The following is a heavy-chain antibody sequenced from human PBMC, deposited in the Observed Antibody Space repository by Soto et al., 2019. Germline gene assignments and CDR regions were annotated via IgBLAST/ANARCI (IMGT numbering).Heavy chain of an antibody. Sequence: TLSLTCTVYGGSLSYGGISWSWIRQSPGKGLEWIGYISRLDNPYFHPSFKSRVTMSIDRSRNQFYLNLSSMTAADRAVYYCARGAGYDPFDYWGQGVLVTVSS. CDR3: ARGAGYDPFDY. J-gene: IGHJ4*02. D-gene: IGHD5-12*01. CDR2: ISRLDNP. CDR1: GGSLSYGGIS. V-gene: IGHV4-30-2*06.